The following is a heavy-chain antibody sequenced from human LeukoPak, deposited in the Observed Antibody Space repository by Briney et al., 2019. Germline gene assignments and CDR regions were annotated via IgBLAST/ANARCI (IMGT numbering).Heavy chain of an antibody. CDR1: GYTFTGYY. V-gene: IGHV1-2*02. CDR3: AREGNGRGYIGAYFISI. D-gene: IGHD3-22*01. J-gene: IGHJ3*02. CDR2: INPNSGGT. Sequence: VASVKVSCKASGYTFTGYYMHWVRQAPGQGLEWMGWINPNSGGTNYAQKFQGRVTMTRDTSISTAYMELSRLRSDDTAVYYCAREGNGRGYIGAYFISIWGQGTMVTVSS.